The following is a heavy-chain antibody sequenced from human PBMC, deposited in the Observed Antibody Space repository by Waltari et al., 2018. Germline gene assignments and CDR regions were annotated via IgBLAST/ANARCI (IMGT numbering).Heavy chain of an antibody. J-gene: IGHJ6*02. V-gene: IGHV4-39*07. CDR1: GGSISTNSYI. Sequence: QVQMQESGPGLVRPSETLSLTCAVSGGSISTNSYIWGWIRQPPGKGLEWIASFNYGGNTYYNPSLKSRVTISGDTSKNQFSLNLTSVTAADTAVYYCTRDKLDYYNGMDVWGQGTTVTVSS. CDR3: TRDKLDYYNGMDV. D-gene: IGHD3-3*02. CDR2: FNYGGNT.